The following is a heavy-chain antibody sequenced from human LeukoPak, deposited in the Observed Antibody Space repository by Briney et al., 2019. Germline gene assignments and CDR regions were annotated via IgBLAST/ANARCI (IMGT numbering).Heavy chain of an antibody. V-gene: IGHV3-21*01. D-gene: IGHD2-2*02. Sequence: PGGSLRLSCAASGFTFSSYSMNWVRQAPGKGLEWVSSISSSSYIYYADSVKGRFTISRDNAKNSLYLQMNSLRAEDTAVYYCARVAPTRIVVVPAAIVFYGMDVWGQGTTVTVSS. CDR3: ARVAPTRIVVVPAAIVFYGMDV. CDR2: ISSSSYI. CDR1: GFTFSSYS. J-gene: IGHJ6*02.